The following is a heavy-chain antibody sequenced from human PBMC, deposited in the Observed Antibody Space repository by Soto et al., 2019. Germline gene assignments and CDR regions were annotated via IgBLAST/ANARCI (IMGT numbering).Heavy chain of an antibody. CDR2: MNPNSGNT. CDR3: ASGGSGSYRMHYYYGTDV. CDR1: GYTFTSYN. D-gene: IGHD3-16*02. Sequence: QVQLVESGAEVKKPGASVKVSCKASGYTFTSYNINWVRQATGQGLEWMGWMNPNSGNTGYAQKFQGRVTMTRNTSISTAYMVLSSLRSEDTAVYYCASGGSGSYRMHYYYGTDVWRQGTTLTVSS. J-gene: IGHJ6*02. V-gene: IGHV1-8*01.